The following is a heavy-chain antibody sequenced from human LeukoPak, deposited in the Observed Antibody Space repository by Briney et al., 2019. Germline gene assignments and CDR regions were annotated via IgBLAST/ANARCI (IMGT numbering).Heavy chain of an antibody. CDR2: ITHSGST. CDR1: GGSFSGYY. J-gene: IGHJ4*02. V-gene: IGHV4-34*01. D-gene: IGHD5-18*01. Sequence: WETLSLTCAVYGGSFSGYYWSWIRQPPGKGLEWIGEITHSGSTNYNPSLKSRVTISVDTSKNQFSRKLSSVTAADTAVYYCARVGYSYGYADYWGQGTLVTVSS. CDR3: ARVGYSYGYADY.